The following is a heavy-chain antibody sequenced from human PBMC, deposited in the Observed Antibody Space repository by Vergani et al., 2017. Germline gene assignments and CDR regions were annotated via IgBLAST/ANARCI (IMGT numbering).Heavy chain of an antibody. CDR2: ISYDGTQK. CDR3: ATKSCGTPGCQIGYFRE. D-gene: IGHD1-1*01. Sequence: VQLVESGGGIVKPGGSLRLSCVVSGFTSSYYGMHWVRQAPGKGLEWVAVISYDGTQKYYADSVKGRFTISRDNSKSTLYLQMNSLRTEDTSVYYCATKSCGTPGCQIGYFREWVQGTLVTVSS. J-gene: IGHJ1*01. V-gene: IGHV3-30*03. CDR1: GFTSSYYG.